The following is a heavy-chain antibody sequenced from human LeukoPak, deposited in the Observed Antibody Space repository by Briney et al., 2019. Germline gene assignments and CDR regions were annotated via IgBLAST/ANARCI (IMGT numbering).Heavy chain of an antibody. CDR3: ARGGRGYFQH. CDR1: GFTFSSYG. J-gene: IGHJ1*01. V-gene: IGHV3-30*02. CDR2: IRYDGSNK. D-gene: IGHD2-15*01. Sequence: GGSLGLSCAASGFTFSSYGMHWVRQAPGKGLEWVAFIRYDGSNKYYADSVKGRFTISRDNSKNTLYLQMNSLRAEDTAVYYCARGGRGYFQHWGQGTLVTVSS.